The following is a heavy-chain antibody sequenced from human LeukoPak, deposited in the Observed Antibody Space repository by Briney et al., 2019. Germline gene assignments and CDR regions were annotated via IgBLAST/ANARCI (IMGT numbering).Heavy chain of an antibody. V-gene: IGHV3-11*01. CDR3: TSGPSGGEGATPAFGPDY. CDR2: ISGSGSTI. J-gene: IGHJ4*02. Sequence: GGSLRLSCAASGFIFSDYYMSWIRQAPGKGLEWVSYISGSGSTIFYADSVKGRFTISRDNAKKSLFLQMSSLRAEDTAVYYCTSGPSGGEGATPAFGPDYWGQGSLVTVSS. CDR1: GFIFSDYY. D-gene: IGHD1-26*01.